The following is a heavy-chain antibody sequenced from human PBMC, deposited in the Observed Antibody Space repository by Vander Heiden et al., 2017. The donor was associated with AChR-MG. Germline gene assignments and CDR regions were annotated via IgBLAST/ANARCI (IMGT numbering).Heavy chain of an antibody. CDR1: GFTFSSYW. Sequence: EVHLVESGGGLVQPGGSLRLCCAASGFTFSSYWMGWVRQAPGEGLEWVANIKQDGSEKYYVDSVKGRFTISRDNAKNSLYLQMHSLRAEDTAVYCCARDVGLADYWGQVTLVTVSS. D-gene: IGHD3-16*01. V-gene: IGHV3-7*01. CDR3: ARDVGLADY. J-gene: IGHJ4*02. CDR2: IKQDGSEK.